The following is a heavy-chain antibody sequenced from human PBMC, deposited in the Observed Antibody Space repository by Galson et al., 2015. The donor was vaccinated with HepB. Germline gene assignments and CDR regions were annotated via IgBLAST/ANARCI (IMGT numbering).Heavy chain of an antibody. CDR2: ISSNGGST. CDR3: VKEGNYDFWSGYPPSMDV. CDR1: GFTFSSYA. J-gene: IGHJ6*02. V-gene: IGHV3-64D*06. Sequence: SLRLSCAASGFTFSSYAMHWVRQAPGEGLEYVSAISSNGGSTYYADSVKGRFTISRDNSKNTLYLQMSSLRAEDTAVYYCVKEGNYDFWSGYPPSMDVWGQGTTVTVSS. D-gene: IGHD3-3*01.